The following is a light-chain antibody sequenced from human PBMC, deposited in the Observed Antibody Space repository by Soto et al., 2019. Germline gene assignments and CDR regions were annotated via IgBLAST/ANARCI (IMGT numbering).Light chain of an antibody. Sequence: EVVLTQYPGTLSLSPGDRATLSCRTSQSVVNYQLAWYRQKPGQAPRLLIYNTFHRATGIPDRFSGIGSETDFTLTISRLEPEDFAVYHCQQYGALRPTFGPGTRVEIK. J-gene: IGKJ1*01. CDR3: QQYGALRPT. CDR1: QSVVNYQ. CDR2: NTF. V-gene: IGKV3-20*01.